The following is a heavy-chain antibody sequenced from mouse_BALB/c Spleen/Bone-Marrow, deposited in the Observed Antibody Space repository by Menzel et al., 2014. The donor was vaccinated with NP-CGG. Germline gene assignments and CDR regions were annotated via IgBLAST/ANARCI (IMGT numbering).Heavy chain of an antibody. CDR2: INPGSGCT. V-gene: IGHV1-54*01. J-gene: IGHJ4*01. CDR3: ARSLTGTSAIDY. D-gene: IGHD4-1*01. CDR1: GYAFTNYL. Sequence: QVQLKDSGAELVRPGTSVKVSCKASGYAFTNYLIEWVKQRPGQGLEWIGVINPGSGCTNYNEKFKTKATLTADKSSSTAYMQLSSLTSDDSAVYFCARSLTGTSAIDYWGLGTTLTVSS.